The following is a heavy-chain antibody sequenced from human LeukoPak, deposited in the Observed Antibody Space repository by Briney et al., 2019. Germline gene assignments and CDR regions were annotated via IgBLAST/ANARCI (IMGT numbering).Heavy chain of an antibody. D-gene: IGHD6-13*01. Sequence: GASVKVSCKASGGTFSSYAISWVRQAPGQGLEWMGRIIPILGIANYAQKFQGRVTITADKSTSTAYMELSSLRSEDTAVYYCARDSGMGIAAAGTYYYYGMDVWGQGTTVTVSS. CDR3: ARDSGMGIAAAGTYYYYGMDV. V-gene: IGHV1-69*04. CDR1: GGTFSSYA. J-gene: IGHJ6*02. CDR2: IIPILGIA.